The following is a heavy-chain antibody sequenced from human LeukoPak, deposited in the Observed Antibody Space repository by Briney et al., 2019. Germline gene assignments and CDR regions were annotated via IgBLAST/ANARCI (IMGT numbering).Heavy chain of an antibody. CDR3: ASRGSGWYDWYFDL. CDR1: GFTVSSNY. J-gene: IGHJ2*01. D-gene: IGHD6-19*01. V-gene: IGHV3-66*01. CDR2: TYGGGTT. Sequence: GGSLRLSCAASGFTVSSNYVSWVRQAPGKGLEWVSVTYGGGTTDYADSVKGRFTVSRGNSKNTLYLQMNSLRAEDTAVYYCASRGSGWYDWYFDLWGRGTLVTVSS.